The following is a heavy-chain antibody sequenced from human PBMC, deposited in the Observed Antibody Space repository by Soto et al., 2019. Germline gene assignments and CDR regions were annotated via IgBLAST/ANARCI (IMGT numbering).Heavy chain of an antibody. CDR3: AKDWKWEAFYYGMNV. CDR1: GITFTYAW. J-gene: IGHJ6*02. D-gene: IGHD1-26*01. V-gene: IGHV3-15*01. CDR2: IKSKGGGGTT. Sequence: EVQLVESGGGLVKPGGSLSLSCELSGITFTYAWMSWVRQAPGKGLEWVGRIKSKGGGGTTDYAIPVQGRFTISREDSENTLFLQRNSLRGDDTAVYYCAKDWKWEAFYYGMNVWGQGTTVTVSS.